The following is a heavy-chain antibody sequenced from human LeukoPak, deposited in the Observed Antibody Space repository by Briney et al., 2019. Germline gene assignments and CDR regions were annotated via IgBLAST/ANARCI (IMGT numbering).Heavy chain of an antibody. J-gene: IGHJ4*02. CDR1: GFTFSSYG. CDR2: ISSRGGST. V-gene: IGHV3-64*02. CDR3: ARGGAAAGTGGNDY. D-gene: IGHD6-13*01. Sequence: GGSLRLSCAASGFTFSSYGMHWVRQAPEKGLEYDSAISSRGGSTYYADSVKVRFTISRDNSKNTLYLQMGSLRGEDTAVYYCARGGAAAGTGGNDYWGQGTLVTVSS.